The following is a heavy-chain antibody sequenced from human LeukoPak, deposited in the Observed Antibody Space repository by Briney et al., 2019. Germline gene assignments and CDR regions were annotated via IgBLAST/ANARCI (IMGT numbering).Heavy chain of an antibody. CDR1: GGPISSYY. Sequence: SETLSLTCTVSGGPISSYYWSWIRQPPGKGLGWIGYIYNSGSTNYNPSLKSRVTTSVDTSKNQFSLKLSSVTAADTAVYYCARQLVVGAYYFDYWGQGILVTVSS. CDR2: IYNSGST. J-gene: IGHJ4*02. D-gene: IGHD2-8*02. V-gene: IGHV4-59*08. CDR3: ARQLVVGAYYFDY.